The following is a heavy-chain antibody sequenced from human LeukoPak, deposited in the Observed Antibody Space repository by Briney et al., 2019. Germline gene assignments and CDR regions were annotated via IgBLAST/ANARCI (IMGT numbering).Heavy chain of an antibody. D-gene: IGHD3-22*01. CDR1: GGSISSSSYY. V-gene: IGHV4-39*01. CDR3: ARHAGHYDSSGYAFDAFDI. CDR2: IYYSGST. Sequence: PSETLSLTCTVSGGSISSSSYYWGWIRQPPGKGLEWIGGIYYSGSTYYNPSLKSRVTISVDTSKNQFSLKLSSVTAADTAVYYCARHAGHYDSSGYAFDAFDIWGQGTMVTVSS. J-gene: IGHJ3*02.